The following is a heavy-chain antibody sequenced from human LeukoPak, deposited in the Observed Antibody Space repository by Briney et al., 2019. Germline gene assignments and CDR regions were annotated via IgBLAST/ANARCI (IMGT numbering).Heavy chain of an antibody. CDR3: ARDRDIAVAGQRWFDY. Sequence: ASVKVSCKASGGTFSSYAISWVRQAPGQGLEWMGRIIPTLGIANYAQKFQGRVTITADKSTSTAYMELSSLRSEDTAVYYCARDRDIAVAGQRWFDYWGQGTLVTVSS. CDR1: GGTFSSYA. D-gene: IGHD6-19*01. CDR2: IIPTLGIA. V-gene: IGHV1-69*04. J-gene: IGHJ4*02.